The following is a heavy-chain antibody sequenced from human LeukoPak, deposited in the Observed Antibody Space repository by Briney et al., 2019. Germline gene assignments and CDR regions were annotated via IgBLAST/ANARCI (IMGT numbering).Heavy chain of an antibody. J-gene: IGHJ6*02. V-gene: IGHV3-23*01. CDR3: VREAVMPVAPSTIGTSGRPLYEYYGLDV. CDR2: ISGNGDRT. D-gene: IGHD6-13*01. CDR1: GFTFRSYA. Sequence: QAGRSLRLSWVPAGFTFRSYAMSWVRQAPGEGLEWVSFISGNGDRTYYAGSVKGLFTISRDNSKNTLYLQVSSLGAEDTAVYYCVREAVMPVAPSTIGTSGRPLYEYYGLDVWGQGTTVIVSS.